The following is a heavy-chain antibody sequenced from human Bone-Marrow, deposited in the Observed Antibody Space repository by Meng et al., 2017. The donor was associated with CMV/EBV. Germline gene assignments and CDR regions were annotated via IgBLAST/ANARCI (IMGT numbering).Heavy chain of an antibody. D-gene: IGHD3-10*01. CDR3: ARVSYGSGSYCFDY. V-gene: IGHV3-69-1*01. CDR2: ISSSSTI. CDR1: GFTFSSYA. Sequence: GGSLRLSCAASGFTFSSYAMHWVRQAPGKGLEWVSSISSSSTIYYADSVKGRFTISRDNAKNSLFLQMNSLRAEDTAVYSCARVSYGSGSYCFDYWGQGTLVTVSS. J-gene: IGHJ4*02.